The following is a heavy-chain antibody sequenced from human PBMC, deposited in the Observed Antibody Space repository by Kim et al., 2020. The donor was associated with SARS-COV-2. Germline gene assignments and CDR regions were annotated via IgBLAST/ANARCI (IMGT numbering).Heavy chain of an antibody. Sequence: SVKVSCKASGGTFSSYAISRVRQAPGQGLEWMGGIIPIFGTANYAQKFQGRVTITADESTSTAYMELSSLRSEDTAVYYCASRGRTTGTTYYYYGMDVWGQGTTVTVSS. V-gene: IGHV1-69*13. CDR1: GGTFSSYA. J-gene: IGHJ6*02. CDR3: ASRGRTTGTTYYYYGMDV. CDR2: IIPIFGTA. D-gene: IGHD1-1*01.